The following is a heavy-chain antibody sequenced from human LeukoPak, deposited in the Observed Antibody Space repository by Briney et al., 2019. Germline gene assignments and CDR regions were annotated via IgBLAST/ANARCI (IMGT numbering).Heavy chain of an antibody. J-gene: IGHJ3*02. Sequence: GGSLRLSCAAFGFTFSSYAMSWVRQAPGKGLEWVSAISGSGSNTYYADSVKGRFTISRDNSKNTLYLQMNSLRAEDTAVYYCASRDYYDSSGYYDAFDIWGQGTMVTVSS. CDR1: GFTFSSYA. CDR2: ISGSGSNT. D-gene: IGHD3-22*01. V-gene: IGHV3-23*01. CDR3: ASRDYYDSSGYYDAFDI.